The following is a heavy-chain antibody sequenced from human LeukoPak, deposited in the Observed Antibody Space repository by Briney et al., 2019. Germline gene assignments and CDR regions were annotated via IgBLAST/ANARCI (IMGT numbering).Heavy chain of an antibody. J-gene: IGHJ4*02. CDR2: ISGGGGST. CDR1: GFTFTSYS. D-gene: IGHD1-26*01. CDR3: AKGGKWDVTPFDY. V-gene: IGHV3-23*01. Sequence: GGSLRLSCAASGFTFTSYSMNWVRQAPGKGLEWVSTISGGGGSTYCADSVKGRFTISRDNSKNTLYLQVNSLRAEDTAVYYCAKGGKWDVTPFDYWGQGTLVTVSS.